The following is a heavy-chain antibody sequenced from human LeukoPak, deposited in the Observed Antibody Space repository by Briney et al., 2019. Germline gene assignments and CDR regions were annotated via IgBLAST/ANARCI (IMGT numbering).Heavy chain of an antibody. CDR3: AIPPTGYSSGWYVY. J-gene: IGHJ4*02. CDR1: GGSISGYY. CDR2: ISHSGST. Sequence: SETLSLTCTVSGGSISGYYWTWIRQPPGKGLEWIGEISHSGSTNYNPSLKSRVTISVDTSKKQFSLKLTSVTAADTAVYYCAIPPTGYSSGWYVYWGQGTLVTASS. D-gene: IGHD6-19*01. V-gene: IGHV4-34*01.